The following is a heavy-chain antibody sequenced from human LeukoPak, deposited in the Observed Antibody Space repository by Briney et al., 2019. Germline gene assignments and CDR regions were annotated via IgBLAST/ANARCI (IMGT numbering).Heavy chain of an antibody. J-gene: IGHJ4*02. D-gene: IGHD3-22*01. Sequence: SVKVSCKASGYTFTSYDINWVRQATGQGLGWMGWMNPNSGNTGYAQKFQGRVTMTRDTSISTAYMELSSLRSEDTAVYYCASPIYYYNSSGYYPFDYWGQGTLVTVSS. CDR2: MNPNSGNT. CDR1: GYTFTSYD. V-gene: IGHV1-8*01. CDR3: ASPIYYYNSSGYYPFDY.